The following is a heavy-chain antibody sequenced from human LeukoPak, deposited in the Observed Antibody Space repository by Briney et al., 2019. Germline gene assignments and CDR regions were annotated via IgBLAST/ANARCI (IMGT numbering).Heavy chain of an antibody. V-gene: IGHV4-34*01. Sequence: SETLSLTCAVYGGSFSGYYWSWIRQPPGKGLEWIGEINHSGSTNYNPSLTSRVTMSIDSSRKQFSLSLTSVTAADTAVYYCARVNECSSSSCFTSWFDPWGQGTLVTVSS. CDR3: ARVNECSSSSCFTSWFDP. CDR2: INHSGST. D-gene: IGHD2-2*02. CDR1: GGSFSGYY. J-gene: IGHJ5*02.